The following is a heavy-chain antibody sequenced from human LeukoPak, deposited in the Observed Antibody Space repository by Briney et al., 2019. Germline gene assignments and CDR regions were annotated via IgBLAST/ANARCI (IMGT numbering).Heavy chain of an antibody. CDR2: ISSSSSYT. CDR1: GFSFSDYY. Sequence: GGSLRLSCAASGFSFSDYYMSWIRQAPGKGLEWLSYISSSSSYTNYADSVKGRFTISRDNAKNSLSLQMNSLRAEDTAVYYGARGRRWIAAVGPDYWGQGTLVTVSS. V-gene: IGHV3-11*05. D-gene: IGHD6-13*01. CDR3: ARGRRWIAAVGPDY. J-gene: IGHJ4*02.